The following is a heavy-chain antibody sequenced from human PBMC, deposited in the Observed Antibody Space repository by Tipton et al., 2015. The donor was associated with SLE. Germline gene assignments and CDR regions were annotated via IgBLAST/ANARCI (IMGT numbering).Heavy chain of an antibody. J-gene: IGHJ6*03. V-gene: IGHV4-39*07. CDR3: ARVGSDEYSFSHYYYMDV. Sequence: TLSLTCTVSGGSISSSSYYWGWIRQPPGKGLEWIGSIYYSGSTYHNPSLKSRVTISVDTSKNQFSLKLSSVTAADPAVYYCARVGSDEYSFSHYYYMDVRGKETTVTVSS. D-gene: IGHD2-21*01. CDR1: GGSISSSSYY. CDR2: IYYSGST.